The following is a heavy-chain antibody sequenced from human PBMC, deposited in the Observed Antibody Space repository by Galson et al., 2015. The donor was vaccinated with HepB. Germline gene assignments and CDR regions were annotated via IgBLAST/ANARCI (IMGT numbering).Heavy chain of an antibody. J-gene: IGHJ4*02. V-gene: IGHV3-74*01. Sequence: SLRLSCAASGFTFSKYWMHWVRQAPGKGLVWVSRIKTDGSITTYADSVKGRFTISRDNAKNTLYLQMNRLRAEDTAVYFCVKDTPDYSLDYWGQGTLVTVSS. CDR3: VKDTPDYSLDY. CDR2: IKTDGSIT. D-gene: IGHD2-15*01. CDR1: GFTFSKYW.